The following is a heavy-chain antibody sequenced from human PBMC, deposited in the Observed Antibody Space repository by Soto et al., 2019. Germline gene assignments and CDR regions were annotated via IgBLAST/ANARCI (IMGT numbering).Heavy chain of an antibody. V-gene: IGHV1-46*01. CDR2: INPSGGSK. Sequence: QVQLVQSGAEVKKPGASVKVSCKASGYSFTSYSLHWVRQAPGQGLEWVGSINPSGGSKLYSQKFHGSASLTREPSSSTVYMELRSRKSDDKAVYYCARDWGMGCNGGSCYANWFDPWGQGTLVPVSS. J-gene: IGHJ5*02. CDR3: ARDWGMGCNGGSCYANWFDP. D-gene: IGHD2-15*01. CDR1: GYSFTSYS.